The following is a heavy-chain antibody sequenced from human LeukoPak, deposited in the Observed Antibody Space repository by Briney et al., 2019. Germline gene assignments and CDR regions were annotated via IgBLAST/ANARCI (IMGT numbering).Heavy chain of an antibody. Sequence: PSETLSLTCAVYGGSFSGYYWSWIRQPPGKGLEWIGEINHSGSTNYNPSLKSRVTISVDTSKNQFSLKLSSVTAADTAVYYCARGSNSNWYLLDYWGQGTLVTVSS. CDR2: INHSGST. CDR3: ARGSNSNWYLLDY. CDR1: GGSFSGYY. V-gene: IGHV4-34*01. D-gene: IGHD6-13*01. J-gene: IGHJ4*02.